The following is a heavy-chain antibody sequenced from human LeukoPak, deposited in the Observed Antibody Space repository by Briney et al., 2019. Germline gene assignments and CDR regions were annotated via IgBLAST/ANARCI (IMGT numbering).Heavy chain of an antibody. Sequence: SETLSLTCTVSGDSISSSSYCWGWIRHPRGEGLGWVGSIYYGGSSYNNPSLKSRVTISVDTSKTQFSLKLSSVTAADTAVYYCARRRSSSSWYCTGRSNAYCGGDCLDYWGQGTLVTVSS. CDR2: IYYGGSS. D-gene: IGHD2-21*02. CDR3: ARRRSSSSWYCTGRSNAYCGGDCLDY. V-gene: IGHV4-39*07. J-gene: IGHJ4*02. CDR1: GDSISSSSYC.